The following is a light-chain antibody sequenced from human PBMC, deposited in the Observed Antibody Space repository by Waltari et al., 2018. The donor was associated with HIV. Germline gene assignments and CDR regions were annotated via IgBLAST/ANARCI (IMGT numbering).Light chain of an antibody. J-gene: IGKJ1*01. CDR2: GAS. CDR1: QGISTY. Sequence: GDIVTITCRASQGISTYLAWYQQKPGKAPKLLIYGASTLQSGVPSRFSGSGSGTEFTLTIIGLQPEDFATYYCQHLNSYPPFGQGTKVEIK. V-gene: IGKV1-9*01. CDR3: QHLNSYPP.